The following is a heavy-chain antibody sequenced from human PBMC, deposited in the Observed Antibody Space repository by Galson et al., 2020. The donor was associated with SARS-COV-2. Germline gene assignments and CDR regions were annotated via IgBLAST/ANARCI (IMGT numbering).Heavy chain of an antibody. Sequence: SETLSLTCTVSGGSISSYYCSWIRQPAGKGLAWIRRIYTSGSTNYNPPLQRRLTMPVHTSKNQCSLRLSSETAEDPAVYYGARETDEHTSGWYDYWGQGARVSVSS. CDR2: IYTSGST. CDR1: GGSISSYY. CDR3: ARETDEHTSGWYDY. V-gene: IGHV4-4*07. J-gene: IGHJ4*02. D-gene: IGHD6-19*01.